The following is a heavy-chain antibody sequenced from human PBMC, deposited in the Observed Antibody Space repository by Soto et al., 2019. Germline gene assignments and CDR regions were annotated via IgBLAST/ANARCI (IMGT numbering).Heavy chain of an antibody. D-gene: IGHD4-17*01. J-gene: IGHJ5*02. Sequence: QVQLQESGPGLVKPSQTLSLTCTVSGGSINSGDYYWSWIRQPPGKGLEWIGYIYYSGSTYYNQSLESRVSISADTSKNQFSLKLSSVTAADTAVYYCARAKGLVTVTTSWFDPWGQGTLVTVSS. CDR2: IYYSGST. CDR1: GGSINSGDYY. CDR3: ARAKGLVTVTTSWFDP. V-gene: IGHV4-30-4*01.